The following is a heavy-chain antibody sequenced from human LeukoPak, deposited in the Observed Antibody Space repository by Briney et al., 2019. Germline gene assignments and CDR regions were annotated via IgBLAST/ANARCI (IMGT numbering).Heavy chain of an antibody. Sequence: GGSLRLSCAASGFTFTNDFMTWVRQAPGKGLEWVANMKVDGSDIHYVDSVKGRFTISSDNARNSLYLQMNTLRVADTAVYYCARISGSYWVFDYWGQGNLVTVSS. CDR3: ARISGSYWVFDY. CDR2: MKVDGSDI. D-gene: IGHD1-26*01. J-gene: IGHJ4*02. V-gene: IGHV3-7*01. CDR1: GFTFTNDF.